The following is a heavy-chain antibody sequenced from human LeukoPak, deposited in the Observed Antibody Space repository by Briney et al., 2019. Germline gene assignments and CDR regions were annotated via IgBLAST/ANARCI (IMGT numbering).Heavy chain of an antibody. V-gene: IGHV3-64D*06. CDR2: IKGDEGSA. J-gene: IGHJ4*02. Sequence: GGSLRLSCSASGFTFSAFAMYWVRQAPGKGLEYVSVIKGDEGSANYTDSVKGRFAISRDNSKKMLYLQMSSLRAEDTAVYYCARVSMVRGPTGEKYYFDYWGQGTLVTVSS. CDR1: GFTFSAFA. D-gene: IGHD3-10*01. CDR3: ARVSMVRGPTGEKYYFDY.